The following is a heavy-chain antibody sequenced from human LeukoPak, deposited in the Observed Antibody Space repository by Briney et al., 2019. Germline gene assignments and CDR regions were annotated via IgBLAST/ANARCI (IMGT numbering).Heavy chain of an antibody. CDR1: GGSISSGGYS. V-gene: IGHV4-30-2*01. CDR3: ARVYCSSTSCLGGFDP. CDR2: IYHSGST. J-gene: IGHJ5*02. Sequence: SETLSLTCAVSGGSISSGGYSWSWIRQPPGKGLEWIGYIYHSGSTYYNPSLKSRVTISVDRSKNQFSLKLSSVTAADTAVYCCARVYCSSTSCLGGFDPWGQGTLVTVSS. D-gene: IGHD2-2*01.